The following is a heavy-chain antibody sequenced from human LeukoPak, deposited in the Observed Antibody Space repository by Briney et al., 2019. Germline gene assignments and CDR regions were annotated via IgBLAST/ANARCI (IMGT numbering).Heavy chain of an antibody. CDR3: ARGKNNYGYPSVETYYGMDV. J-gene: IGHJ6*02. Sequence: GRSLRLSCAASGFTFSNYAMHWARQAPGKGLEWVAVISYDGNNKYYADSVKGRFTISRDNSKNTLYLQMNSLRAEDTAVYYCARGKNNYGYPSVETYYGMDVWGQGTTVTVSS. CDR2: ISYDGNNK. V-gene: IGHV3-30*04. D-gene: IGHD5-18*01. CDR1: GFTFSNYA.